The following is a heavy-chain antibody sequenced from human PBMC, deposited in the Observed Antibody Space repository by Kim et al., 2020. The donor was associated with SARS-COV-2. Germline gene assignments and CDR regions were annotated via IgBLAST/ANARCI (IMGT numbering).Heavy chain of an antibody. CDR1: GFTFGDYA. CDR2: ISGNGGST. Sequence: GGSLRLSCAASGFTFGDYAMHWVRQAPGKGLEWVALISGNGGSTYYADSVKGRFTISRDNSKNSLYLQMNSVRAADTAVYYCAKDWSGAMILVDIPFFDYGGQGALVTVSS. V-gene: IGHV3-43*02. CDR3: AKDWSGAMILVDIPFFDY. D-gene: IGHD3-22*01. J-gene: IGHJ4*02.